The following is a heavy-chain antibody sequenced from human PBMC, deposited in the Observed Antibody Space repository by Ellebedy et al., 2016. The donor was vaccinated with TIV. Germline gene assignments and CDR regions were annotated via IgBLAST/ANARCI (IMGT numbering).Heavy chain of an antibody. V-gene: IGHV5-51*01. J-gene: IGHJ6*02. CDR3: ARQQRDYDILTGYYPYYYYGMDV. D-gene: IGHD3-9*01. Sequence: GESLKISCKGSGYSFNSYWIGWVRQMPGKGLEWMGIIYPGDSDTRYSPSFQGQVTISADKSISTAYLQWSSLKASDTAMYYCARQQRDYDILTGYYPYYYYGMDVWGQGTTVTVSS. CDR1: GYSFNSYW. CDR2: IYPGDSDT.